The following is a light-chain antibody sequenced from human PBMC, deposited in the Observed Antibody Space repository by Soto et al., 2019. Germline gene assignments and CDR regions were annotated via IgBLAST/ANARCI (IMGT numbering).Light chain of an antibody. Sequence: DIVMTQTPLSLSVTPGQTAYISCKSSPGLLHSDGTTYLYGYLPKPGQPPQLLIYGVSNLFSGVPDRFSGSGSGTGFTLKISRVEAEDVGVYYCMQSTHLPLTFGGGTNVEIK. V-gene: IGKV2D-29*01. CDR3: MQSTHLPLT. J-gene: IGKJ4*01. CDR1: PGLLHSDGTTY. CDR2: GVS.